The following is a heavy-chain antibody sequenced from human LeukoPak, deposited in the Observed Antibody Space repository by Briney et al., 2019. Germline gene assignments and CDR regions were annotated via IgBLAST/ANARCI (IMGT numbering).Heavy chain of an antibody. CDR1: GGSFSGYY. D-gene: IGHD6-19*01. J-gene: IGHJ3*02. CDR3: ARESIAVAADDAFDI. Sequence: SETLSLTCAVYGGSFSGYYWSWIRQPPGKGLEWIGEINHSGSTNYNPSLKSRVTISVDTSKNQFSLKLSSVTAADTAVYYCARESIAVAADDAFDIWGQGTMVTVSS. CDR2: INHSGST. V-gene: IGHV4-34*01.